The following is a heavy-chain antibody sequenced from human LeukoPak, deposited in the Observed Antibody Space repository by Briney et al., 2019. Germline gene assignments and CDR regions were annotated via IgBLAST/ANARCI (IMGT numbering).Heavy chain of an antibody. CDR2: ISGSGAVT. CDR1: GFIFSSYV. J-gene: IGHJ4*02. V-gene: IGHV3-23*01. D-gene: IGHD6-6*01. Sequence: PGGSLRLSCNASGFIFSSYVMSWVRQAPGKGLEWVSSISGSGAVTYYADSVKGRFTISRDNSMNTLNLQMNSLSVDDRAVYYCAKDFIGYSTSLYWGQGTLVSVSS. CDR3: AKDFIGYSTSLY.